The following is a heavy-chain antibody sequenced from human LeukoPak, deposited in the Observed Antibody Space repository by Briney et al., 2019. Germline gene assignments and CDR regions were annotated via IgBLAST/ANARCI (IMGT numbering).Heavy chain of an antibody. Sequence: ETLSLTCAVYGGSFSGYYWSWVRQAPGKGLEWVANINLDGSQKYYVDSLKGRFTISRDNAKNSLYLQMDSLRAEDTALYYCARGLTIVVVSAHDYWGQGTLVTVSS. J-gene: IGHJ4*02. CDR1: GGSFSGYY. D-gene: IGHD3-22*01. V-gene: IGHV3-7*03. CDR2: INLDGSQK. CDR3: ARGLTIVVVSAHDY.